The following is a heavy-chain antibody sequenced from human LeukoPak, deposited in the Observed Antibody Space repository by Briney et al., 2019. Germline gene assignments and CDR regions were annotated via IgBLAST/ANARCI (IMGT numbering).Heavy chain of an antibody. CDR2: ISSSSSTI. CDR3: AKERGNEWELLPGSDY. CDR1: GFTFSSYS. J-gene: IGHJ4*02. Sequence: PGGSLRLSCAASGFTFSSYSMNWVRQAPGKGLEWVSYISSSSSTIYYADSVKGRFTISRDNAKNSLYLQMNSLRAEDTAVYYCAKERGNEWELLPGSDYWGQGTLVTVSS. D-gene: IGHD1-26*01. V-gene: IGHV3-48*01.